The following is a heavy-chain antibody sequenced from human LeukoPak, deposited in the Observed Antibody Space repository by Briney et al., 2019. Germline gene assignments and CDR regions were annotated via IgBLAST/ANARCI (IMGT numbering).Heavy chain of an antibody. V-gene: IGHV1-69*06. CDR3: ARMSWVTGTSGGWFDP. D-gene: IGHD1-20*01. Sequence: SVKVSCKASGGTFSSYAMSWVRQAPGQGLEWMGGIIPIFGTANYAQKFQDRVTITADKSTSTAYMELSSLRSEDTAVYYCARMSWVTGTSGGWFDPWGQGTLVTVSS. CDR1: GGTFSSYA. J-gene: IGHJ5*02. CDR2: IIPIFGTA.